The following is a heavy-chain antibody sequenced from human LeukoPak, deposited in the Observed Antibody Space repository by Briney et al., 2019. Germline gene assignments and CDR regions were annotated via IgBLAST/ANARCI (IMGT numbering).Heavy chain of an antibody. D-gene: IGHD3-3*02. Sequence: SETLSLTCAISGDSVSSNSGAWIWIRPGPSRGLKWLGRTYYRYKWYNDYAVSMKSRTTIDPDPSKNQFSLQLHSVPPEDTPVYYCARHLYGMDVWGQGTTVTVFS. CDR2: TYYRYKWYN. J-gene: IGHJ6*02. V-gene: IGHV6-1*01. CDR3: ARHLYGMDV. CDR1: GDSVSSNSGA.